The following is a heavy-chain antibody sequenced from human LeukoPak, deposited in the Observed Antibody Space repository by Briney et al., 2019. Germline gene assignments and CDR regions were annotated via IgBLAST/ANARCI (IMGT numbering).Heavy chain of an antibody. D-gene: IGHD4-17*01. CDR2: IIPIFGIA. V-gene: IGHV1-69*04. CDR1: GGTFSSYA. Sequence: GASVKVSCKASGGTFSSYAISWVRQAPGQGLEWMGRIIPIFGIANYAQKFQSRVTITADKSTSTAYMELSSLRSEDTAVYYCARLHGDYGWYFDLWGRGTLVTVSS. CDR3: ARLHGDYGWYFDL. J-gene: IGHJ2*01.